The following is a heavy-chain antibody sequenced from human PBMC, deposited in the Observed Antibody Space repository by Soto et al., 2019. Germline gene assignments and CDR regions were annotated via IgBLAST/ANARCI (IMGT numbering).Heavy chain of an antibody. CDR1: GYTFTSYG. CDR2: ISDHNGNT. V-gene: IGHV1-18*01. D-gene: IGHD1-26*01. J-gene: IGHJ6*02. CDR3: ARTSLGATSSYYYRMDV. Sequence: QVQLVQSGAEVKKPGASVKVSCKASGYTFTSYGISWVRQAPGQGLEWMGWISDHNGNTNYAQKLQGRVTMTTDTYTSTAYMELRSLRSDDKAVYYCARTSLGATSSYYYRMDVWGQGTTVTVSS.